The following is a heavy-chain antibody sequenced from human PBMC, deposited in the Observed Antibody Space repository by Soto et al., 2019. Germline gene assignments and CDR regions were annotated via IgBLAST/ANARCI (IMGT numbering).Heavy chain of an antibody. D-gene: IGHD5-18*01. Sequence: VQLVESGGGLVQPGGSLRLSCAASGFTFSSYWMNWVRQAPGKGLEWVANIKQDGSEKNYVDSVKGRFTISRDNAKNSLYLQMNILRAEDTAVYYCARDRAMDDYWGQGTLVTVSS. CDR3: ARDRAMDDY. J-gene: IGHJ4*02. CDR1: GFTFSSYW. CDR2: IKQDGSEK. V-gene: IGHV3-7*05.